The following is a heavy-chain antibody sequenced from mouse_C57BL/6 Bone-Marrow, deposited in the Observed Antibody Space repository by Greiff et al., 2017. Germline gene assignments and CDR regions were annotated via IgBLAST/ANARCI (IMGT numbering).Heavy chain of an antibody. CDR1: GFPFSGYA. CDR3: ARDKGYDYDGFAY. J-gene: IGHJ3*01. CDR2: ISDGGSYT. D-gene: IGHD2-4*01. Sequence: EVKLVESGGGLVKPGGSLKLSCAASGFPFSGYAMSWVRQPPEKRLEWVATISDGGSYTYYPDNVKGRFTISRDNAKNTLYLQMSHLKSEDTAMYYCARDKGYDYDGFAYWGQGTLVTVSA. V-gene: IGHV5-4*01.